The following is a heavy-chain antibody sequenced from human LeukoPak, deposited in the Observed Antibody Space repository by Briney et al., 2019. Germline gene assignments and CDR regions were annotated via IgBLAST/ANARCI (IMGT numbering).Heavy chain of an antibody. Sequence: PGRSLRLSCAASGFTFSSYGMHWVRQASGKGLEWVAVISYDGSNKYYADSVKGRFTISRDNSKNTLYLQMNSLGAEDTAVYYCAKDSGYSSSWTNWFDPWGQGTLVTVSS. J-gene: IGHJ5*02. CDR3: AKDSGYSSSWTNWFDP. D-gene: IGHD6-13*01. CDR2: ISYDGSNK. V-gene: IGHV3-30*18. CDR1: GFTFSSYG.